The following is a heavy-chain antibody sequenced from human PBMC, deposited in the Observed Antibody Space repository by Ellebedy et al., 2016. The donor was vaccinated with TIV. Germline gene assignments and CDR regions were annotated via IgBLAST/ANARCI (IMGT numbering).Heavy chain of an antibody. D-gene: IGHD6-13*01. V-gene: IGHV4-4*02. J-gene: IGHJ5*02. CDR2: IYHSGST. Sequence: SETLSLXXTVSGGSISSSNWWSWVRQPPGKGLEWIGEIYHSGSTNYNPSLKSRVTISVDKSKNQFSLKLSSVTAADTAVYYCARGGLVAAAGTWFDPWGQGTLVTVSS. CDR3: ARGGLVAAAGTWFDP. CDR1: GGSISSSNW.